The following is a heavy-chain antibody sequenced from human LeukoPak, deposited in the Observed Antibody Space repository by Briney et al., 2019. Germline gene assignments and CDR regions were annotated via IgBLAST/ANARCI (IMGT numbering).Heavy chain of an antibody. V-gene: IGHV4-31*03. CDR3: ASIHGYCSSTSCSDY. J-gene: IGHJ4*02. CDR1: GGSISSGGYY. D-gene: IGHD2-2*01. Sequence: PSETLSLTCTVSGGSISSGGYYWSWIRQHPGKGLEWIGYIYYSGSTYYNPSLKSRVTISVDTSKNQFSLKLSSVTAADTAVYYCASIHGYCSSTSCSDYWGQGTLVTVSS. CDR2: IYYSGST.